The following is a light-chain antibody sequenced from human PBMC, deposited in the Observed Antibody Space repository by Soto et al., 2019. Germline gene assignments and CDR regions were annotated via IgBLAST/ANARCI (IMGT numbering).Light chain of an antibody. CDR2: QTS. CDR3: HQRQSWPRT. CDR1: QYINTR. J-gene: IGKJ1*01. Sequence: CRASQYINTRLAWYQHRPGQAPRLLIYQTSIRAAGIPARFSASGSGTDFTLTLRDVQPEDFALYYCHQRQSWPRTFGQGTKVDIK. V-gene: IGKV3-11*01.